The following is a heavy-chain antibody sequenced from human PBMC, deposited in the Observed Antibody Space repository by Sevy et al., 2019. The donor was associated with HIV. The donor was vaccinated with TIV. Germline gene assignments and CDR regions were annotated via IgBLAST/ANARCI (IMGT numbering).Heavy chain of an antibody. D-gene: IGHD5-12*01. J-gene: IGHJ4*02. CDR1: GFTYS. CDR2: ISDSSATI. CDR3: ASQRGGYERLYYFDS. Sequence: GWSLRLSCVASGFTYSINWVRQAPGKGLEWVSYISDSSATIHYADSVKGRFTISRDNAKNSLYLQMNTLRAEDTAVYYCASQRGGYERLYYFDSWGQGTLVTVSS. V-gene: IGHV3-48*01.